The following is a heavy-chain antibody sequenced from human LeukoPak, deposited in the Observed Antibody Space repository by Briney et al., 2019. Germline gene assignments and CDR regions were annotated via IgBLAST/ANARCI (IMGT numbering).Heavy chain of an antibody. CDR2: IKVDGSEE. J-gene: IGHJ4*02. CDR1: GFTFSSYW. CDR3: ARVNWASIDY. Sequence: GGSLRLSCVASGFTFSSYWMGWVRQARGKGLEWVAKIKVDGSEEYSVDSVKGRFTISRDNAKNSLYLQMNSLRVEDTAVYYCARVNWASIDYWGQGALVTVSS. V-gene: IGHV3-7*01. D-gene: IGHD7-27*01.